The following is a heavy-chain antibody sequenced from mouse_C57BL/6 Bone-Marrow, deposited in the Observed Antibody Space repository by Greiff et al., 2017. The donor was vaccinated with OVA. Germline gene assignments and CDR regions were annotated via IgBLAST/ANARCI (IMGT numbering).Heavy chain of an antibody. J-gene: IGHJ4*01. CDR2: INPSNGGT. D-gene: IGHD2-1*01. V-gene: IGHV1-53*01. CDR1: GYTFTSYW. CDR3: ARSGGNYDYAMDY. Sequence: QVQLQQPGTELVKPGASVKLSCKASGYTFTSYWMHWVKQRPAQGLEWIGNINPSNGGTNYNEKFKSKATLTVDKSSSTAYMQLSSLTSEDSAVYYCARSGGNYDYAMDYWGQGTSVTVSS.